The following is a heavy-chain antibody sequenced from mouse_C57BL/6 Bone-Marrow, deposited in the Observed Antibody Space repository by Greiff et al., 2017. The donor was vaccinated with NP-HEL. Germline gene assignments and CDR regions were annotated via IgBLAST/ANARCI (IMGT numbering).Heavy chain of an antibody. CDR3: ARGGFFGY. V-gene: IGHV5-4*03. J-gene: IGHJ2*01. CDR1: GFTFSSYA. Sequence: DVMLVESGGGLVKPGGSLKLSCAASGFTFSSYAMSWVRQTPEKRLEWVATISDGGSYTYYPDNVKGRFTISRDNAKNNLYLQMGHLKSEDTAMYYCARGGFFGYWGQGTTLTVSS. CDR2: ISDGGSYT.